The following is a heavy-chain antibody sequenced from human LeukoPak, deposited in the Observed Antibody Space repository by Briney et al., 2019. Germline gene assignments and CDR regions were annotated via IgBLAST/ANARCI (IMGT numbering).Heavy chain of an antibody. Sequence: ASVKVSCKASGGTFSSYAISWVRQAPGQGLEWMGIISTSGGNTDYAQKFQGRIIMTRDTSTSTVYLDLSSLRSDDTAVYYCARVWVGATKAGYGYWGQGTLVTVSS. CDR3: ARVWVGATKAGYGY. CDR1: GGTFSSYA. D-gene: IGHD1-26*01. CDR2: ISTSGGNT. J-gene: IGHJ4*02. V-gene: IGHV1-46*01.